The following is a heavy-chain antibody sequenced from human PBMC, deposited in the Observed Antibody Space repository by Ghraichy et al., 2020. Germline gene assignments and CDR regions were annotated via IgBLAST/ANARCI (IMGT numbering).Heavy chain of an antibody. D-gene: IGHD3-10*01. CDR1: GFTFSDYY. CDR3: ARVGGGIIAEKYFQH. CDR2: IDNIGTTI. V-gene: IGHV3-11*01. J-gene: IGHJ1*01. Sequence: GGSLRLSCEVSGFTFSDYYMSWIRQAPGKGLEWVSYIDNIGTTIYYADSVKGRFTISRDNAKNSLYLRMNSLRAEDTAVYFCARVGGGIIAEKYFQHWGQGTPVTVSS.